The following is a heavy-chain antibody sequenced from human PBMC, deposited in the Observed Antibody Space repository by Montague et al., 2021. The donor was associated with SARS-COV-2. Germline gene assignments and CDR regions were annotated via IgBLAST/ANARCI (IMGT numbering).Heavy chain of an antibody. CDR3: ARIVGDCSSDSCYAVR. CDR1: GASTNSNSYY. D-gene: IGHD2-2*01. J-gene: IGHJ4*02. CDR2: FYYTGYT. Sequence: SETLSPTCAVSGASTNSNSYYWGWIRQPPGKGLDWIGSFYYTGYTCYTPSLKSRVTISGDTYKNQFSLKLTSVTAADTAVYYCARIVGDCSSDSCYAVRWGQGTVVTVSS. V-gene: IGHV4-39*01.